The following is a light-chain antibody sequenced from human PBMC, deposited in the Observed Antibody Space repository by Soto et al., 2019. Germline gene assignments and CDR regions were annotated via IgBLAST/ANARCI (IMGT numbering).Light chain of an antibody. V-gene: IGKV3D-20*02. Sequence: EIVLTQSPGTLSLSPGERATLSCRASQSVSSSYLAWYQQKPGQAPRLLIYGASSRATGIPDRFSGSESGTDFTLTISSLEPEDSAVYYCQQRHMWPITFGQGTRLEIK. J-gene: IGKJ5*01. CDR3: QQRHMWPIT. CDR2: GAS. CDR1: QSVSSSY.